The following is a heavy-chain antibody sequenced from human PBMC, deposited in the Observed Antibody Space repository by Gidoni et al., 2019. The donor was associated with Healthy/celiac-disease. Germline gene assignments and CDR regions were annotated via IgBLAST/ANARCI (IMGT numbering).Heavy chain of an antibody. J-gene: IGHJ2*01. CDR3: ARDRRSSGWYSTYWYFDL. Sequence: EVQLVESGGGLVKPGGSLRLSCPPSGFTFSRYTMNWVRQAPGKGLEWVSSISSSSSYIYYADSVKGRFTISRDNAKNSLYLQMSSLRAEDTAVYYCARDRRSSGWYSTYWYFDLWGRGTLVTVSS. V-gene: IGHV3-21*01. CDR1: GFTFSRYT. CDR2: ISSSSSYI. D-gene: IGHD6-19*01.